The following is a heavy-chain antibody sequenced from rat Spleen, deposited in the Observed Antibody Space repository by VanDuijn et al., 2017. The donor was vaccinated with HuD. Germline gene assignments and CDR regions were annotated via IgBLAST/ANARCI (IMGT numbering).Heavy chain of an antibody. V-gene: IGHV5S13*01. D-gene: IGHD1-2*01. J-gene: IGHJ3*01. CDR1: GFTFRNYD. Sequence: EVQLVESGGDLVQPGRSLKLSCAASGFTFRNYDMAWVRQAPTMGLEWVTSISPSGGATYYRDSVKGRFTVSRDNAKNTLYLQLDSLRSEDTATYYCTTRPYYSSLNWFPYWGQGTLVTVSS. CDR3: TTRPYYSSLNWFPY. CDR2: ISPSGGAT.